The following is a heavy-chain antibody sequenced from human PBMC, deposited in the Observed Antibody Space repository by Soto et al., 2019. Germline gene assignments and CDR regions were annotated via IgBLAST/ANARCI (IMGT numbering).Heavy chain of an antibody. CDR2: IYYSGST. Sequence: QVQLQESGPGLVKPSQTLSLTCTVSGGSFSSGGYYWNWIRQHPGKGLEWIGYIYYSGSTSYTPSLKSRVTISVDTSKNQFSLKLNSVTAADTAVYYCARVLCSSTSCYVWENWFDPWGQGTLVTVSS. V-gene: IGHV4-31*03. J-gene: IGHJ5*02. D-gene: IGHD2-2*01. CDR1: GGSFSSGGYY. CDR3: ARVLCSSTSCYVWENWFDP.